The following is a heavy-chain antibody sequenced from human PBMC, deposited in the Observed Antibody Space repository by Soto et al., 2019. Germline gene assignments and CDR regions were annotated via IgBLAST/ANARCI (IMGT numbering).Heavy chain of an antibody. J-gene: IGHJ6*02. D-gene: IGHD3-3*02. CDR2: IIPIFGTA. V-gene: IGHV1-69*01. CDR1: GGTFSRYP. CDR3: ARVAHFPYGMDA. Sequence: QVQLVQSGAEVKKPGSSVKVSCKASGGTFSRYPISWVRQAPGHGLEGMGGIIPIFGTANYAQKFQGRVTITADESTSTAYMELSSLRSEDTAVYYCARVAHFPYGMDAWGQGTTVTVSS.